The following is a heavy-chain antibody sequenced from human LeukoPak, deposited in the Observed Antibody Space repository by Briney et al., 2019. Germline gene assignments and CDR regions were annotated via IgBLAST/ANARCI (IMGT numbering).Heavy chain of an antibody. D-gene: IGHD3-22*01. V-gene: IGHV3-7*01. CDR3: ARDSLPTMIVSFDY. CDR2: IKQGGSEK. Sequence: GGSLRLSCAASGFTFSSYWMSWVRQAPGKGLEWVANIKQGGSEKYYVDSVKGRFTISRDNAKNSLYLQMNSLRAEDTAVYYCARDSLPTMIVSFDYWGQGTLVTVSS. CDR1: GFTFSSYW. J-gene: IGHJ4*02.